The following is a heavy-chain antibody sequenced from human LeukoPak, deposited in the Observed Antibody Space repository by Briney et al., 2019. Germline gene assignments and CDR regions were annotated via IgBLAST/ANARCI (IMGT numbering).Heavy chain of an antibody. Sequence: GASVKVSCKVYGYSLSSQSIHWVRQAPGKGLEWMGGFALEDGHTIYAQKFQGRVTMTEDTSADTAYMELSSLRSEDTAVYYCATGILTGHSPFDYWGQGTLVTVSS. D-gene: IGHD3-9*01. CDR3: ATGILTGHSPFDY. V-gene: IGHV1-24*01. CDR1: GYSLSSQS. J-gene: IGHJ4*02. CDR2: FALEDGHT.